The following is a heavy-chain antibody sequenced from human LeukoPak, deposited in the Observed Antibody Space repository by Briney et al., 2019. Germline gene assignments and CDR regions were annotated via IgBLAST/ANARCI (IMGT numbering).Heavy chain of an antibody. V-gene: IGHV1-18*01. CDR3: ARPLLYGSGSYNLLGN. D-gene: IGHD3-10*01. CDR2: ISAYNGNT. Sequence: ASVKVSCKASGYTFTSYGISWVRQAPGQGLEWMGWISAYNGNTNYAQKLQGRVTMTRNTSISTAYMELSSLRSEDTAVYYCARPLLYGSGSYNLLGNWGQGTLVTVSS. CDR1: GYTFTSYG. J-gene: IGHJ4*02.